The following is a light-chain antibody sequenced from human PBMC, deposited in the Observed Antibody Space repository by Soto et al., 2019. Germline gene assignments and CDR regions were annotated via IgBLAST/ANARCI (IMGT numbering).Light chain of an antibody. V-gene: IGLV1-40*01. CDR1: SSNIGAGYV. CDR2: SDD. CDR3: TSYTSSNTLA. Sequence: QSVLTQPPSVSGAPGQRVTISCTGSSSNIGAGYVVHWYQQLPGAAPKLLIFSDDNRPSGVSNRFSGSKSGNTASLTISGLQAEDEGNYYCTSYTSSNTLAFGGGTKLTVL. J-gene: IGLJ2*01.